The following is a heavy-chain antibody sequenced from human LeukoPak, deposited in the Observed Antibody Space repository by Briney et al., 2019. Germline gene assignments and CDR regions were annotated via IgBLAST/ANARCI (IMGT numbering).Heavy chain of an antibody. Sequence: PGGSLRLSCAASGFTFSSYGMHWVRQAPGKGLEWVAFIRYDGSNKYYADSVKGRFTISRDNSKNTLYLQMNSPRAEDTAVYYCAPDRGYIAAAGGWFDPWGQGTLVTVSS. V-gene: IGHV3-30*02. J-gene: IGHJ5*02. D-gene: IGHD6-13*01. CDR3: APDRGYIAAAGGWFDP. CDR1: GFTFSSYG. CDR2: IRYDGSNK.